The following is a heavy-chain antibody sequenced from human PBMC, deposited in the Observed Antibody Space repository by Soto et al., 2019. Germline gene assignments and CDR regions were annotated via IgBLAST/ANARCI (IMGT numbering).Heavy chain of an antibody. Sequence: SETLSLTCIISGDSITSDTYYWSWIRQPPGKGLEWIGEINHSGSTNYNPSLKSRVTISVDTSKNQFSLKLSSVTAADTAVYYCARDSIKQDFWSGYYGYYGMDVWGQGTTVTVSS. D-gene: IGHD3-3*01. CDR3: ARDSIKQDFWSGYYGYYGMDV. V-gene: IGHV4-39*07. CDR1: GDSITSDTYY. J-gene: IGHJ6*02. CDR2: INHSGST.